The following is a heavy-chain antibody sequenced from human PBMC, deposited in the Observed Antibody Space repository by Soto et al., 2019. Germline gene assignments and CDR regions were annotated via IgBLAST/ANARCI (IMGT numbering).Heavy chain of an antibody. J-gene: IGHJ5*02. V-gene: IGHV3-23*01. Sequence: PGGSLRLSCAASGFTFSSYAMSWVRQAPGKGLEWVSAISGSGGSTYYADSVKGRFTISRDNSKNTLYLQMNGLRAEDTAVYYCARGAISGGNFDPWGQGTLVTVSS. CDR3: ARGAISGGNFDP. CDR2: ISGSGGST. CDR1: GFTFSSYA. D-gene: IGHD3-16*01.